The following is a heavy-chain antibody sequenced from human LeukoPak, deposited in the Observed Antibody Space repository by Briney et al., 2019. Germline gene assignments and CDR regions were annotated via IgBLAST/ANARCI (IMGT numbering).Heavy chain of an antibody. CDR1: GGSITSHP. J-gene: IGHJ4*02. CDR2: ISSSGST. CDR3: ARHRYDYFDY. V-gene: IGHV4-59*08. D-gene: IGHD3-16*02. Sequence: SETLSLTCNVSGGSITSHPWSWIRQPPGKGLEWIGYISSSGSTNFHPSFKSRVTISADRSKNRISLRMRSVTAADTAVYYCARHRYDYFDYWGQGTLVTVSS.